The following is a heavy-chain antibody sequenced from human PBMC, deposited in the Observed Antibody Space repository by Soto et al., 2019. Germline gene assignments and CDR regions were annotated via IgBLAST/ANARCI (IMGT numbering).Heavy chain of an antibody. CDR2: ISGSGGST. CDR1: GFTFSSYS. Sequence: VGSLRLSCAVSGFTFSSYSMNWVRQAPGKGLEWVSAISGSGGSTYYADSVKGRFTISRDNSKNTLYLQMNSLRAEDTAVYYCAKDLHSKRGVFDPWGQGTLVTVSS. CDR3: AKDLHSKRGVFDP. V-gene: IGHV3-23*01. J-gene: IGHJ5*02. D-gene: IGHD3-10*01.